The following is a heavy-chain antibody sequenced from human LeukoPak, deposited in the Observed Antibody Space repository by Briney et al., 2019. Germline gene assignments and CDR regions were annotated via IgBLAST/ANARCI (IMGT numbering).Heavy chain of an antibody. D-gene: IGHD3-22*01. J-gene: IGHJ4*02. V-gene: IGHV1-8*03. CDR1: GYTFTSYD. Sequence: ASVKVSCKASGYTFTSYDTNWVRQATGQGLEWMGWMNPNSGNTGYAQKFQGRVTITRNTSISTAYMELSSLRSEDTAVYYCARMYYYDSSGYGDYWGQGTLVTVSS. CDR3: ARMYYYDSSGYGDY. CDR2: MNPNSGNT.